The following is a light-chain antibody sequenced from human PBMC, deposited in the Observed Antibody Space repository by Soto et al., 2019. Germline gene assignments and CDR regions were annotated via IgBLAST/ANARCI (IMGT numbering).Light chain of an antibody. CDR3: QQYGSSPRGFT. CDR2: GAS. V-gene: IGKV3-20*01. J-gene: IGKJ3*01. Sequence: EIVLTQSPGTLSLSPGERATLSCRASQSVSSSYLAWYQQKPGQAPRLLIYGASSRATGIPDRFSGSGYGTDFTLTISRLEPEDFAVYYCQQYGSSPRGFTFGPGTKVDIK. CDR1: QSVSSSY.